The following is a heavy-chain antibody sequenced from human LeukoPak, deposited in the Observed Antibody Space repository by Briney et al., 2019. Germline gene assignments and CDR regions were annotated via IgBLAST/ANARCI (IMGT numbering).Heavy chain of an antibody. CDR2: ISSSSSTI. CDR3: ARDRAHGVEGAFDI. CDR1: GGSISTRNYF. V-gene: IGHV3-11*04. D-gene: IGHD3-10*01. J-gene: IGHJ3*02. Sequence: LSLTCTASGGSISTRNYFWGWIRQPPGKGLEWVSYISSSSSTIYYADSVKGRFTISRDNAKNSLYLQMNSLRAEDTAVYYCARDRAHGVEGAFDIWGQGTMVTVSS.